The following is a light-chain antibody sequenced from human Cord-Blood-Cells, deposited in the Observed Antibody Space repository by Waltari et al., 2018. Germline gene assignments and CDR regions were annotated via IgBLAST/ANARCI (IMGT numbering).Light chain of an antibody. V-gene: IGKV1-39*01. CDR1: QTVSRN. J-gene: IGKJ1*01. CDR2: AAS. CDR3: QQSYSTPPT. Sequence: DIQMTQSISPLSASVGDRVTITCLASQTVSRNLNWYQQQPGKAPKLLIYAASSLQSGVPSRFSGSGSGTAFTLTSSSLQPEEFATYYCQQSYSTPPTFGQGTKVQIK.